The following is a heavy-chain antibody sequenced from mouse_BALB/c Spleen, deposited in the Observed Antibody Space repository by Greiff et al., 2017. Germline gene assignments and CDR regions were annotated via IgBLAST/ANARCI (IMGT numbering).Heavy chain of an antibody. CDR2: ISSGGSYT. D-gene: IGHD4-1*01. CDR3: TRAGTGYYAMDY. J-gene: IGHJ4*01. Sequence: EVQGVESGGGLVKPGGSLKLSCAASGFTFSSYTMSWVRQTPEKRLEWVATISSGGSYTYYPDSVKGRFTISRDNAKNTLYLQMSSLKSEDTAMYYCTRAGTGYYAMDYWGQGTSVTVSS. V-gene: IGHV5-6-4*01. CDR1: GFTFSSYT.